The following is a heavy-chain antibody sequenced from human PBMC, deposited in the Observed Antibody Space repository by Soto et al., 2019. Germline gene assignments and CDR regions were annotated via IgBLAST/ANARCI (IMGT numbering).Heavy chain of an antibody. Sequence: GGSLRLSCAASGFTFSNAWMSWVRQAPGKGLEWVGRIKSKTDGGTTDYAAPVKGRFTISRDDSKNTLYLQMNSLKTEDTAVYYCTTLRVIALNYYYYYYMDVWGKGTTVTVSS. D-gene: IGHD3-16*02. CDR3: TTLRVIALNYYYYYYMDV. J-gene: IGHJ6*03. CDR1: GFTFSNAW. V-gene: IGHV3-15*01. CDR2: IKSKTDGGTT.